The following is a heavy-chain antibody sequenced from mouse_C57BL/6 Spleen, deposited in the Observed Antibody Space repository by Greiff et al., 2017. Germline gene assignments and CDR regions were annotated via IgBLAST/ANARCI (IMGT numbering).Heavy chain of an antibody. Sequence: VQLQQSGPELVKPGASVKISCKASGYTFTDYYMNWVKQSHGKSLEWIGDINPNNGGTSYNQKFKGKATLTVDKSSSTAYMELRSLTSEDSAVYYCARSGTTVVAHWYFDVWGTGTTVTVSS. V-gene: IGHV1-26*01. J-gene: IGHJ1*03. CDR2: INPNNGGT. CDR1: GYTFTDYY. CDR3: ARSGTTVVAHWYFDV. D-gene: IGHD1-1*01.